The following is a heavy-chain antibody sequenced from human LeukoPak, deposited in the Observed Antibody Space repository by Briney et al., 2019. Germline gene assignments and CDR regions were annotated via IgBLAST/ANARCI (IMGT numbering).Heavy chain of an antibody. J-gene: IGHJ3*02. CDR2: ISSESSYK. D-gene: IGHD1-20*01. V-gene: IGHV3-21*01. CDR3: AKWPVTGDAFDI. Sequence: GGSLRLSCAASRFTFSSYSMNWVRQAPGKGLEWVSSISSESSYKYYTDSVKGRFTISRDNAKNSLYLQMNSLRAEDTAVYYCAKWPVTGDAFDIWGQGTMVTVSS. CDR1: RFTFSSYS.